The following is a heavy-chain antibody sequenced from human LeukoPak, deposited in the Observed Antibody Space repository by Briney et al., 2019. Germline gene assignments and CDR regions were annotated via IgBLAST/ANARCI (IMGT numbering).Heavy chain of an antibody. CDR3: ARDSNSPRVKYFQH. Sequence: PSETLSLTCTVSGGSIRTGSYYWSWIRQPAGKELQWIGRIFTSGSTNYNPSLKSRVTISVDTSKNQFSLKLSSVSAADTAVYYCARDSNSPRVKYFQHWGQGTLVTVSS. CDR1: GGSIRTGSYY. J-gene: IGHJ1*01. D-gene: IGHD6-6*01. V-gene: IGHV4-61*02. CDR2: IFTSGST.